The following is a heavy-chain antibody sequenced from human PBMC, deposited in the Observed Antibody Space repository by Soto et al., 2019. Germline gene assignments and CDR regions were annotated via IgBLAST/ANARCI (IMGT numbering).Heavy chain of an antibody. Sequence: GGSLRLSCAASGFTFSSYALSWVRQAPGKGLEWVSAISANGQGIYYADSVRGRFTISRDNSKNTIFLHMDSLRAEDTAVYFCAKDRNYPRHYFXYWGQGTLVTVSS. J-gene: IGHJ4*02. CDR3: AKDRNYPRHYFXY. CDR1: GFTFSSYA. CDR2: ISANGQGI. V-gene: IGHV3-23*01. D-gene: IGHD1-7*01.